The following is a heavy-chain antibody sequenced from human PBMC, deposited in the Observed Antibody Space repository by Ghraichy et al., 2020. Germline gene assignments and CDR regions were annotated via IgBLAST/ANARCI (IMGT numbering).Heavy chain of an antibody. V-gene: IGHV3-66*02. D-gene: IGHD1-26*01. CDR3: ARGDTHQDQ. CDR2: IYSGGST. J-gene: IGHJ4*02. CDR1: GVTVSRNY. Sequence: GGSLRLSCAASGVTVSRNYMTWVRQAPGKGLEWVSFIYSGGSTHYADSVKGRFTISRDNSKNTVYLQMNSLRVEDTGVYYCARGDTHQDQWGQGTQVTVSS.